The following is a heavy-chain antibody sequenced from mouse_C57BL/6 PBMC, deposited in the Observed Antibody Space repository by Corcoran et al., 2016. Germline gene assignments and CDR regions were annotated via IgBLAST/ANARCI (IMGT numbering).Heavy chain of an antibody. Sequence: VTLKESGPGILQSSQTLSLTCSFSGFSLSTSGMGVSWIRQPSGKGLEWLAHIYWDDDKRYNPSLKSRLTISKDTSRNQVFLKITSVDTADTATYYCARRGLRKDYFDYWGQGTTLTVSS. D-gene: IGHD1-2*01. V-gene: IGHV8-12*01. J-gene: IGHJ2*01. CDR2: IYWDDDK. CDR1: GFSLSTSGMG. CDR3: ARRGLRKDYFDY.